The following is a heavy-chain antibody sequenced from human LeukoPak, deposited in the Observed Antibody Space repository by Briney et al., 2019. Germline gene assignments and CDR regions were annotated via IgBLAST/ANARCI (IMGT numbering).Heavy chain of an antibody. CDR3: ARQYSSGWYYYDY. CDR2: IYSGGST. V-gene: IGHV3-66*04. CDR1: GFTVSSNY. J-gene: IGHJ4*02. Sequence: GGSLRLSCAASGFTVSSNYMSWVRQAPGKGLEWVSVIYSGGSTYYADSVKGRFTISRDNSKNMLYLQMNSLRVEDTAVYYCARQYSSGWYYYDYWGQGTLVTVSS. D-gene: IGHD6-19*01.